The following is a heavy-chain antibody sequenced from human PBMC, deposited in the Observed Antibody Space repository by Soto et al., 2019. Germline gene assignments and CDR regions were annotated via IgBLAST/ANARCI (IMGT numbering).Heavy chain of an antibody. CDR1: GGSISSSSYY. CDR2: IFYSGST. D-gene: IGHD2-15*01. Sequence: QLQLQESGPGLVKPSETLSLTCTVSGGSISSSSYYWGWIRQPPGKGLEWIGSIFYSGSTYSNPSRKSRVALSVDTSKNQFSLKLRSVPAADTAVYYCARHLTYCSAGSCYSDFPYYGMDVWGQGTTVTVSS. V-gene: IGHV4-39*01. CDR3: ARHLTYCSAGSCYSDFPYYGMDV. J-gene: IGHJ6*02.